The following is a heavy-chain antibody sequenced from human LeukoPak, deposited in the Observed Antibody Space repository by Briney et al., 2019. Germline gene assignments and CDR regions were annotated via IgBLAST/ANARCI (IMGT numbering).Heavy chain of an antibody. Sequence: GGSLRLSCAASGFTFSDYYMSWIRQAPGKGLEWVSYISSSGSTIYYADSVKGRFTISRDNAKNSLYLQMNSLRAEDTAVYYCARVRYFDWFRMDVWGQGTTVTVSS. J-gene: IGHJ6*02. D-gene: IGHD3-9*01. V-gene: IGHV3-11*01. CDR3: ARVRYFDWFRMDV. CDR2: ISSSGSTI. CDR1: GFTFSDYY.